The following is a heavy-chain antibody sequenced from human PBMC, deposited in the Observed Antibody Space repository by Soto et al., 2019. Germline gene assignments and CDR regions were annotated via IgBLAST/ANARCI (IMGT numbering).Heavy chain of an antibody. Sequence: VELVQSGSEVKKPGSSVTVSCKTSGGPFTSFDVNWVRQAPGQGLEWMGDIIPTFDTTNYAQKFQGRVTITADMATTTAYMELGSLRSDDTAVYFCAVGLSGSYYQNGMDVWGLGTTVIVS. D-gene: IGHD1-26*01. J-gene: IGHJ6*02. CDR1: GGPFTSFD. CDR2: IIPTFDTT. CDR3: AVGLSGSYYQNGMDV. V-gene: IGHV1-69*06.